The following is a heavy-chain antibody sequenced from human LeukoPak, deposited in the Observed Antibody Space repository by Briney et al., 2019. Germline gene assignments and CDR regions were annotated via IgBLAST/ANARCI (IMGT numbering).Heavy chain of an antibody. D-gene: IGHD6-19*01. J-gene: IGHJ4*02. CDR1: GFSVSSKY. CDR2: LYTAGDT. V-gene: IGHV3-53*01. CDR3: AGGQMFTSGGFES. Sequence: GGSLRLSCAASGFSVSSKYMSWVRQAPGKGLEWVSVLYTAGDTYYADSVKGRFTISRDNSKNTLSLQMNSLRPDDAALYYCAGGQMFTSGGFESWGQGALVTVSS.